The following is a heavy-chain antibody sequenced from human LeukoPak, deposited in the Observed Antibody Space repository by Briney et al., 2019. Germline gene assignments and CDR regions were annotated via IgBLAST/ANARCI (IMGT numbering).Heavy chain of an antibody. J-gene: IGHJ5*02. CDR3: ARGMIQLWYHWFDP. CDR1: GFTVSSNY. D-gene: IGHD5-18*01. Sequence: PGGSLRLSCAASGFTVSSNYMSWVRQAPGKGLEWVSVIYSGGSTYYADSVKGRFTISRDNSKSTLYLQMNSLRAEDTAVYYCARGMIQLWYHWFDPWGQGTLVTVSS. V-gene: IGHV3-53*01. CDR2: IYSGGST.